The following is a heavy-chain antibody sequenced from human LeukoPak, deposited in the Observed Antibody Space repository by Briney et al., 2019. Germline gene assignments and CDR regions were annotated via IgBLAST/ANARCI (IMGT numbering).Heavy chain of an antibody. Sequence: PGGSLRLSCAASGFTFSSYAMSWVRQAPGKGLEWVSLISGGGGSTYYADSVKGRFTISRDNSKNTLYLQMNSLRAEDTAVYYCASGPVDYGDYWYFDLWGRGTLVTVSS. CDR2: ISGGGGST. J-gene: IGHJ2*01. CDR1: GFTFSSYA. CDR3: ASGPVDYGDYWYFDL. V-gene: IGHV3-23*01. D-gene: IGHD4-17*01.